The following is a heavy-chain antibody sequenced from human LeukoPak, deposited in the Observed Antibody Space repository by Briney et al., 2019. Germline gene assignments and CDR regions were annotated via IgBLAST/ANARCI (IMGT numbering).Heavy chain of an antibody. CDR3: ARAFSLSSAYFDY. J-gene: IGHJ4*02. V-gene: IGHV1-2*02. CDR2: VNPNSGGT. CDR1: GYTFTGYY. Sequence: ASVKVSCKASGYTFTGYYIHWVRQAPGQGLEWMGWVNPNSGGTNYAQKFQGRVTMTRDTSISTAYMELSRLTSDDTAVYYCARAFSLSSAYFDYWGQGTLVTVSS. D-gene: IGHD2/OR15-2a*01.